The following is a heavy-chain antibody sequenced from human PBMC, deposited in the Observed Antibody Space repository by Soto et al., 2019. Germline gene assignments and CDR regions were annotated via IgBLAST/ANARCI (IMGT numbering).Heavy chain of an antibody. CDR1: GGSISSYY. D-gene: IGHD2-15*01. V-gene: IGHV4-59*01. Sequence: SETLSLTCTVSGGSISSYYWSWIRQPPGKGLEWIGYIYYSGSTNYNPSLKSRVTISVDTSKNQFSLKLSSVTAADTAVYYCARDSGGQNWFDPWGQGTLVTVSS. J-gene: IGHJ5*02. CDR3: ARDSGGQNWFDP. CDR2: IYYSGST.